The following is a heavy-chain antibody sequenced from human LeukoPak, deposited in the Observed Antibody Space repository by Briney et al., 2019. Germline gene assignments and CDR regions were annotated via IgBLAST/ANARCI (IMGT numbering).Heavy chain of an antibody. CDR3: ATKLIDYYDSSGYPWPFDY. J-gene: IGHJ4*02. Sequence: ASVKVSCKVSGYTLTELSMHWVRQAPGKGLEWIGGFDPEDGETIYAQKFQGRVTMTEDTSTDTAYMELSSLRSEDTAVYYCATKLIDYYDSSGYPWPFDYWGQGTLVTVSS. V-gene: IGHV1-24*01. CDR2: FDPEDGET. CDR1: GYTLTELS. D-gene: IGHD3-22*01.